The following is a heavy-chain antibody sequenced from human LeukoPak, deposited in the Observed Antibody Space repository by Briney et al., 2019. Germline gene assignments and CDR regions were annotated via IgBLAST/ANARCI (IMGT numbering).Heavy chain of an antibody. J-gene: IGHJ4*02. D-gene: IGHD6-13*01. CDR3: ARGAADFDY. CDR1: GFSFSSYW. CDR2: INQDGSEK. V-gene: IGHV3-7*01. Sequence: GGSLRLSCAASGFSFSSYWMSWVRQVPGKGLEWVANINQDGSEKYYVDSVKGRFTISRDNAKNTLYLEMNSLRAEDTAVYFCARGAADFDYWGQGTLVTVSS.